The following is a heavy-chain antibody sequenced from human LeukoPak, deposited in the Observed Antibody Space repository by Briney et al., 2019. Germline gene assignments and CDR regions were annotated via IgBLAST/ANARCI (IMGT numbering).Heavy chain of an antibody. CDR1: GFTFSSYG. V-gene: IGHV3-33*01. CDR2: IRYDGSNK. CDR3: ARDTLITVTTWSFDY. J-gene: IGHJ4*02. Sequence: PGGSLRLSCAASGFTFSSYGMHWVRQAPGKGLEWVAVIRYDGSNKYYADSVKGRFTISRDNSKNTLYLQMNSLRAEDTAVHYCARDTLITVTTWSFDYWGLGTLVTVSS. D-gene: IGHD4-17*01.